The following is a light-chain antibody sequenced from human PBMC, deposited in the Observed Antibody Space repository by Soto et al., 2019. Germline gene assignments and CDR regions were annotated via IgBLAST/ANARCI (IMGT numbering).Light chain of an antibody. J-gene: IGLJ2*01. V-gene: IGLV1-44*01. CDR3: VAWDDSLNGPV. Sequence: QSVLTQPPSASGTPGQRVTISCSGSSSNIGSNTVNWYQQLPGTAPKLLIYSNNQRPSGVPDRFSGSKSGTSASLAISGLQSEDEADYYCVAWDDSLNGPVSGGGTKLTVL. CDR2: SNN. CDR1: SSNIGSNT.